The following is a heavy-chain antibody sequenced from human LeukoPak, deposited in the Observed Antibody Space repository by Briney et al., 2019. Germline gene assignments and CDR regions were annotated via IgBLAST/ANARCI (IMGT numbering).Heavy chain of an antibody. CDR2: IIPILGIA. CDR3: ARSAVAGIGWFDP. Sequence: GASVKVSCKSSGGTFSSYAISWVRQAPRQGLEWMGRIIPILGIANYAQKFQGRVTITADKSTSTAYMELSSLRSEDTAVYYCARSAVAGIGWFDPWGQGTLVTVSS. D-gene: IGHD6-19*01. V-gene: IGHV1-69*04. CDR1: GGTFSSYA. J-gene: IGHJ5*02.